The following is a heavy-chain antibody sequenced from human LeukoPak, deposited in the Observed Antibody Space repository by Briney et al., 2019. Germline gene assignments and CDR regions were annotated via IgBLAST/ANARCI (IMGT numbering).Heavy chain of an antibody. D-gene: IGHD6-13*01. CDR3: ARSLPYGTTWYGRSDF. Sequence: GGSLRLSCAASGFPFNAYWMTWVRQAPGKGLEWVANIRQDGDTKYYVDSVKGRFTISRDNAMNSLYLQMNSLRAEDTAIYYCARSLPYGTTWYGRSDFGGQGNLVTVSS. V-gene: IGHV3-7*03. CDR2: IRQDGDTK. J-gene: IGHJ4*02. CDR1: GFPFNAYW.